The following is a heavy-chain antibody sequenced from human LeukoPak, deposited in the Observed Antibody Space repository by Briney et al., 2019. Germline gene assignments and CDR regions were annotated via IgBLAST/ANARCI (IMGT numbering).Heavy chain of an antibody. CDR2: ISYDGSNK. CDR3: ARETYDVVAKPSYFDY. J-gene: IGHJ4*02. Sequence: PRGSLRLSCAASGSTFSSYAMHWVRQAPGKGLEWVGVISYDGSNKYYADSVKGRFTISRDNSKNTLYLQMNSLRAEDTAVYYCARETYDVVAKPSYFDYWGQGTLVTVSS. D-gene: IGHD2-15*01. CDR1: GSTFSSYA. V-gene: IGHV3-30-3*01.